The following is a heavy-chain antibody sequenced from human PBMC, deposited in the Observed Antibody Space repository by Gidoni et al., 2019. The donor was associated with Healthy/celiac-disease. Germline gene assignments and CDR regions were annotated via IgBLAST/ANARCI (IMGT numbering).Heavy chain of an antibody. CDR2: ISSSSSYI. J-gene: IGHJ6*02. Sequence: EVQLVESVGGLVKPGGSLRLSCAASGFSFSSYSMNWVRQAPGKGLEWVSSISSSSSYIYYADSVKGRFTISRDNAKNSLYLQMNSLRAEDTAVYYCARENYYYYGMDVWGQGTTVTVSS. CDR1: GFSFSSYS. V-gene: IGHV3-21*01. CDR3: ARENYYYYGMDV.